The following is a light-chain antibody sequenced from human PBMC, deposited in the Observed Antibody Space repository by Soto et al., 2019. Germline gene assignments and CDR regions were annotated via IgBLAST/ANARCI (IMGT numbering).Light chain of an antibody. V-gene: IGKV1-39*01. J-gene: IGKJ1*01. Sequence: DTQMAQSPSSLSASVGDRISITCRASHTASNYVNWYQQKPGKAPTLLISATSTLQSGVPSRFSGSGSGTDFTLTITSLQPEDCAIYYCQQTDTTPRTFGQGTKVAIK. CDR2: ATS. CDR1: HTASNY. CDR3: QQTDTTPRT.